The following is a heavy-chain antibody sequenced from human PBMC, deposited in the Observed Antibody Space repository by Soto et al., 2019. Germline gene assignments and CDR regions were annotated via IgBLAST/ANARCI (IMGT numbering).Heavy chain of an antibody. CDR3: ARGEQYSGRIFDY. V-gene: IGHV6-1*01. Sequence: SQTLSLTCAITGDSVSSNSAGWSWVRQSPSRGLEWLGRTYYRSKWYYEYAVSVRGRITINPDTSKNQYSLQLNSVTPEDTAVYFCARGEQYSGRIFDYWGQGTLLTVSS. J-gene: IGHJ4*01. D-gene: IGHD1-26*01. CDR2: TYYRSKWYY. CDR1: GDSVSSNSAG.